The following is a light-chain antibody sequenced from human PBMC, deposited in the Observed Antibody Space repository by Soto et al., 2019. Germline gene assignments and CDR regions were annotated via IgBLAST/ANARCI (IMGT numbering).Light chain of an antibody. Sequence: QSVLTQPPSASGTPGQRVTISCSGSSSNIGSNTVNWYQQLPGTAPKLLIYSNNQRPSGVLGRCSDSKSGTSASLAISGLQSEGQDDYYCAEWDDSLSGRVFGERTKLTLL. CDR3: AEWDDSLSGRV. V-gene: IGLV1-44*01. CDR2: SNN. J-gene: IGLJ3*02. CDR1: SSNIGSNT.